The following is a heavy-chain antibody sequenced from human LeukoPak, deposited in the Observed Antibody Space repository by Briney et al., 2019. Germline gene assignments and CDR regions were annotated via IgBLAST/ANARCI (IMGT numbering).Heavy chain of an antibody. Sequence: ASVKVSCKASGYTFTGYYMHWVRQAPGQGLEWMGWINPNSGGTNYAQKFQGRVTMTRDTSISTAYMELSRLRSDDTAVYYCARVWGLTVAQADFDYWGQGTLVTVSS. J-gene: IGHJ4*02. CDR3: ARVWGLTVAQADFDY. CDR1: GYTFTGYY. D-gene: IGHD3-16*01. V-gene: IGHV1-2*02. CDR2: INPNSGGT.